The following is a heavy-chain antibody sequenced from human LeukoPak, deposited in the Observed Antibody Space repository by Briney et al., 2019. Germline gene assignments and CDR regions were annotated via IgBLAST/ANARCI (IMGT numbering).Heavy chain of an antibody. D-gene: IGHD4-17*01. CDR3: ARRDGDYVEYFQH. CDR1: GFSFTNHW. J-gene: IGHJ1*01. V-gene: IGHV5-51*01. Sequence: GESLKISCKGSGFSFTNHWIGWVRQEPGKGLEWMGIIYPGDSDTRYSPSFQGQVTISADKSISTAYLQWSGLKASDTAMYYCARRDGDYVEYFQHWGQGTLVTVSS. CDR2: IYPGDSDT.